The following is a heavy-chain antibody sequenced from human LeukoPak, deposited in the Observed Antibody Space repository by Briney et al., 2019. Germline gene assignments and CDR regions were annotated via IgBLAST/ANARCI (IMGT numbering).Heavy chain of an antibody. D-gene: IGHD3-9*01. Sequence: SETLSLTCGVSGYSISSGYFWVWIRQPPGKGLEWTGSVYHTGATYYNPSLRSPVTISVDTSKNQFSLELNSVTAADTAVYYCARDLGLTISANWFDPWGQGTLVTVSS. CDR3: ARDLGLTISANWFDP. CDR1: GYSISSGYF. J-gene: IGHJ5*02. CDR2: VYHTGAT. V-gene: IGHV4-38-2*02.